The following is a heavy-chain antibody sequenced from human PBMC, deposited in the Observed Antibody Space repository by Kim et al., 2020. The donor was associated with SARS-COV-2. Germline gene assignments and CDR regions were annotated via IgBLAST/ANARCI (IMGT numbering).Heavy chain of an antibody. Sequence: GGSLRLSCAASGFTFSNAWMSWVRQAPGKGLEWVGRIKSKTDGGTTDYAAPVKGRFTISRDDSKNTLYLQMNSLKTEDTAVYYCTTDVDTALYYYYGMDVWGQGTTVTVSS. V-gene: IGHV3-15*01. D-gene: IGHD5-18*01. J-gene: IGHJ6*02. CDR1: GFTFSNAW. CDR3: TTDVDTALYYYYGMDV. CDR2: IKSKTDGGTT.